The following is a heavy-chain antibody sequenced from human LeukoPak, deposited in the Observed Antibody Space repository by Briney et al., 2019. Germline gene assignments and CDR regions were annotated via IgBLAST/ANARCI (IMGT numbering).Heavy chain of an antibody. V-gene: IGHV4-34*01. D-gene: IGHD3-3*01. J-gene: IGHJ4*02. Sequence: PSETLSLTCTVSGGSISSYYWSWIRQPPGKGLEWIGEINHSGSTNYNPSLKSRVTISVDTSKNQFSLKLSSVTAADTAVYYCARVWFGVSDYWGQGTLVSVSS. CDR2: INHSGST. CDR3: ARVWFGVSDY. CDR1: GGSISSYY.